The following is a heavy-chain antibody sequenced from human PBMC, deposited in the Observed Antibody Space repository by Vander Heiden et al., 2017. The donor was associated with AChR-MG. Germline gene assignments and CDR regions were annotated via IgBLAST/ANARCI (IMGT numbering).Heavy chain of an antibody. CDR2: ISSSSSYI. CDR3: ARPLRPGEYYFDY. D-gene: IGHD3-10*01. V-gene: IGHV3-21*01. J-gene: IGHJ4*02. CDR1: GLTFSTYS. Sequence: EVQLLESGGGLVKPGGSLRLSCPASGLTFSTYSMNLVRQAPGKGLEWVSSISSSSSYICYADSVKGRFTISRDNAKNSLYLQMNSLRAEDTAVYYCARPLRPGEYYFDYWGQGTLVTVSS.